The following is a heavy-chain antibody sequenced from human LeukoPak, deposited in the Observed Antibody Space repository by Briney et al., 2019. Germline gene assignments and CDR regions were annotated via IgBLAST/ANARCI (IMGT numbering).Heavy chain of an antibody. CDR2: IYYSGST. J-gene: IGHJ6*03. CDR3: ARVDTAMVGGNYYYYYMDV. V-gene: IGHV4-39*07. Sequence: SETLSLTCTVSGGPIRTTSYYWGWIRQPPGKGLEWIVNIYYSGSTYYNPSLTSRITISVDTSKNQFSLNLSSVTAADTAVYYCARVDTAMVGGNYYYYYMDVWGKGTTVIVSS. D-gene: IGHD5-18*01. CDR1: GGPIRTTSYY.